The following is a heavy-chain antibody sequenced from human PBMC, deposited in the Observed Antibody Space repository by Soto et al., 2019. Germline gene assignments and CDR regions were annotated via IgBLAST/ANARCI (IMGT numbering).Heavy chain of an antibody. CDR1: GYTFTDYY. CDR2: INPISGGT. J-gene: IGHJ4*02. Sequence: GASVKVSCKASGYTFTDYYIHWVRQAPGQGLEWMAWINPISGGTNYAQKFQGRVTMTRDTSITTTYMELSRLTSDDTAVYYCARDSVGYCSRTSCYGQGYLDDWGQGALVTVSS. D-gene: IGHD2-2*03. CDR3: ARDSVGYCSRTSCYGQGYLDD. V-gene: IGHV1-2*02.